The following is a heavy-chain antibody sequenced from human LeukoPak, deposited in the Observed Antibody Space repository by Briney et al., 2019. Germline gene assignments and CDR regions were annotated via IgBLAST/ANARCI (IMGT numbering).Heavy chain of an antibody. V-gene: IGHV1-24*01. CDR1: GYTLTELS. D-gene: IGHD2-15*01. CDR2: FDPEDGET. J-gene: IGHJ5*02. CDR3: ATAILGYCGGGSCYSVGWFDP. Sequence: ASVKVSCKVSGYTLTELSMHWVRQAPGKGLEWMGGFDPEDGETIYAQKFQGRVTMTEDTSTDTAYMELSSLRSEDTAVYYCATAILGYCGGGSCYSVGWFDPWGQGTLVTVSS.